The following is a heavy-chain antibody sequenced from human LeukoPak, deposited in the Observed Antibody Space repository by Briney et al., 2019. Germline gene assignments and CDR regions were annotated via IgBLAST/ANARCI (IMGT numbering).Heavy chain of an antibody. J-gene: IGHJ4*02. CDR2: IIPIFGTA. CDR3: ARTSHYVDIAATIPYGIYYFDY. CDR1: GGTFSSYA. D-gene: IGHD5-12*01. V-gene: IGHV1-69*06. Sequence: VASVKVSCKASGGTFSSYAISWVRQAPGQGLEWMGGIIPIFGTANYAQKFQGRVTITADKSTSTAYMELSSLRSEDTAVYYCARTSHYVDIAATIPYGIYYFDYWGQGTLVTVSS.